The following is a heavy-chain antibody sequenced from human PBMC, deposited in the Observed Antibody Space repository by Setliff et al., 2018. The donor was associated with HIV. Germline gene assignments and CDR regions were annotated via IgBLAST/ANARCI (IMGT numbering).Heavy chain of an antibody. V-gene: IGHV1-3*01. J-gene: IGHJ4*02. CDR2: INAGNGNT. CDR1: GYTFTSYA. Sequence: ASVKVSCKASGYTFTSYAMHWVRQAPGQRLEWMGWINAGNGNTKYSQKFQGRVTITRDTSASTAYMELSSLRSEDTAVYYCARVQRHSGWYEIGYSHGYDYWGQGTLVTVSS. D-gene: IGHD5-18*01. CDR3: ARVQRHSGWYEIGYSHGYDY.